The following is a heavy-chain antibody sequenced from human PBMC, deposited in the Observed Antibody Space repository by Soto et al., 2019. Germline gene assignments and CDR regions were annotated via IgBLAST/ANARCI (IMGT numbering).Heavy chain of an antibody. V-gene: IGHV1-69*13. CDR3: ARARMITFGGVIPYYFDY. J-gene: IGHJ4*02. CDR2: IIPIFGTA. CDR1: GGTFSSYA. D-gene: IGHD3-16*02. Sequence: SVKVSCKASGGTFSSYAITWVLQAPGQGLEWMGGIIPIFGTANYPQRFQGRVTITADESTSTAYMELRSLRSEDTAVYYCARARMITFGGVIPYYFDYWGQGTLVTVSS.